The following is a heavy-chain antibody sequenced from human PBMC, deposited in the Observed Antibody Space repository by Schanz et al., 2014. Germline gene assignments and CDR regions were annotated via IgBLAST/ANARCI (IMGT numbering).Heavy chain of an antibody. Sequence: QVQLVQSGSELKKPGASVKVSCKASGYTFAMYDMNWVRQAPGQGLEWMGWINTNTANPTYAQGFTGRFVYTLDASVTTAYLEISSLKAEDTAVYYCARDRDQWDGNFCDFWGQGTLVAVSS. CDR3: ARDRDQWDGNFCDF. CDR2: INTNTANP. D-gene: IGHD1-26*01. V-gene: IGHV7-4-1*02. J-gene: IGHJ4*02. CDR1: GYTFAMYD.